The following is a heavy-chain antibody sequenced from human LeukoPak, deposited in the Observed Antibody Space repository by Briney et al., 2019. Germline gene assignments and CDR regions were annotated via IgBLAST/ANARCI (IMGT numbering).Heavy chain of an antibody. J-gene: IGHJ6*04. CDR3: ARDLAGYGDLCLDV. CDR1: GFTFSSYA. CDR2: ISYDGSNK. Sequence: GGSLRLSCAASGFTFSSYAMHWVRQAPGKGLEWVAVISYDGSNKYYADSVKGRFTISRDNSKNTLYLQMNSLRAEDKAVYYCARDLAGYGDLCLDVWGKGTTVTVSS. D-gene: IGHD4-17*01. V-gene: IGHV3-30*01.